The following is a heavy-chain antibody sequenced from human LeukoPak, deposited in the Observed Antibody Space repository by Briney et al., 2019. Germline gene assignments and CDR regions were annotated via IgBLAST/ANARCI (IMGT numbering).Heavy chain of an antibody. CDR3: AKDERNWNYNLASQTYD. Sequence: GGSLRLACAASGFRFSSYAMSWVRQAPGKGLEWVSAISGSGVSTYYADSVKGRFTVSRDNSKNTLYLQMSSLRAEDTAIYYCAKDERNWNYNLASQTYDWGQGTLVTVSS. CDR2: ISGSGVST. CDR1: GFRFSSYA. D-gene: IGHD1-7*01. V-gene: IGHV3-23*01. J-gene: IGHJ4*02.